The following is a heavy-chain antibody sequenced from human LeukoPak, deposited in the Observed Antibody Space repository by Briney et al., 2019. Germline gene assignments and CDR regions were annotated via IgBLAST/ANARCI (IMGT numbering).Heavy chain of an antibody. V-gene: IGHV3-23*01. D-gene: IGHD3-3*02. CDR1: GFTFSSYA. J-gene: IGHJ4*02. CDR3: AKSPDVALVNFDY. CDR2: ISASGGTT. Sequence: GASLRLSCAASGFTFSSYAITWVRQAPGKGLEWVSTISASGGTTYYADSVKGRLTISRDNSKDTLHLQMNSLRAEDTAVYYCAKSPDVALVNFDYWGQGSLVTVSS.